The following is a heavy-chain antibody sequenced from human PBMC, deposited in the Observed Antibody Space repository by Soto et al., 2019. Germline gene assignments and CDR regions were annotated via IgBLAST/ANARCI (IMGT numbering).Heavy chain of an antibody. CDR3: AKEHGSGSYYNILYRIDY. D-gene: IGHD3-10*01. V-gene: IGHV3-23*01. CDR1: GFTFSSYA. Sequence: GGSLRLSCAASGFTFSSYAMSWVRQAPGKGLEWVSAISGSGGSTYYADSVKGRFTISRDNSKNTLYLQMNSLRAEDTAVYYCAKEHGSGSYYNILYRIDYWGQGTLVTVSS. J-gene: IGHJ4*02. CDR2: ISGSGGST.